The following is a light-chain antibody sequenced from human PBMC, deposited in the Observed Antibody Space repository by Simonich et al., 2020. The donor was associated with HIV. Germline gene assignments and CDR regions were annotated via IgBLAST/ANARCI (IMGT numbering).Light chain of an antibody. CDR3: QSADISGNVV. CDR1: AFSKTY. J-gene: IGLJ2*01. V-gene: IGLV3-25*03. Sequence: SYELTQPPSVSVSPGQTARIHCTGDAFSKTYGYWYYQKPGQAPGLVIYKDSERPSGIPERFSGSSSGTTVTLTISGVQAEDEADYYCQSADISGNVVFGGGTKLTVL. CDR2: KDS.